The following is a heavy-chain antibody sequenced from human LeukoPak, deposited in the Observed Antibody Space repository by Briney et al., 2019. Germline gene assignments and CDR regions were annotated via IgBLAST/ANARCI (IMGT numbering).Heavy chain of an antibody. CDR1: GFTFSSYG. V-gene: IGHV3-30*02. Sequence: GGPLRLSCAASGFTFSSYGMHWVRQAPGKGLEWVAFIRYDGSNKYYADSVKGRFTISRDNSKNTLYLQMNSLRAEDTAVYYCAKKQYGSGSYYGWFDPWGQGTLVTVSS. CDR3: AKKQYGSGSYYGWFDP. CDR2: IRYDGSNK. D-gene: IGHD3-10*01. J-gene: IGHJ5*02.